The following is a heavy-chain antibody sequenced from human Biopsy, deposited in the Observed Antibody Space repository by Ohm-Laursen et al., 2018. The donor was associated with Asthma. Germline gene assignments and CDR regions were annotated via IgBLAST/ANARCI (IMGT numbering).Heavy chain of an antibody. CDR2: ISASGSTK. CDR3: ARVLESSSRGPFYFFALDA. V-gene: IGHV3-11*01. J-gene: IGHJ6*02. D-gene: IGHD6-13*01. Sequence: SLRLSCTASGFYFRDYFMTWMRQAPGKGLEWVASISASGSTKYPSESVQGRSTISRDNAQNLLILEMDSLRADDTGIYYCARVLESSSRGPFYFFALDAWGQGTTVAVSS. CDR1: GFYFRDYF.